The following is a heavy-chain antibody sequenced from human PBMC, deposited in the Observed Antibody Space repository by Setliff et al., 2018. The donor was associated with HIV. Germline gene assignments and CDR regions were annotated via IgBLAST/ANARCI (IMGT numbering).Heavy chain of an antibody. CDR2: MYYSGNT. CDR1: GVSISNYY. Sequence: PSETLSLTCTVSGVSISNYYWSWIRQPPGKGLEWIGYMYYSGNTNYNPSLKSRVTISVDTSKNQFSLKVTSVTAADTAVYYCVTSSSWSSRLNFWGQGMLVTV. V-gene: IGHV4-59*12. D-gene: IGHD6-13*01. CDR3: VTSSSWSSRLNF. J-gene: IGHJ4*02.